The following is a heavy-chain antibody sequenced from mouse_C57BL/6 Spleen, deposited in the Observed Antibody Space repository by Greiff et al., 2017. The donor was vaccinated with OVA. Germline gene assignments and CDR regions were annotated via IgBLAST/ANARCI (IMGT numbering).Heavy chain of an antibody. CDR2: IYPRSGDP. CDR1: GYTFTSYC. CDR3: ARSGDYYDYTAWFAY. D-gene: IGHD2-4*01. J-gene: IGHJ3*01. Sequence: VQLQQSGAELARPGASVKLSCKASGYTFTSYCISWVKQRTGQGLEWIGGIYPRSGDPYYNGKFKGKATLTADKSSSTAYMELRSLTSEDSAVYFCARSGDYYDYTAWFAYWGQGTLVTVSA. V-gene: IGHV1-81*01.